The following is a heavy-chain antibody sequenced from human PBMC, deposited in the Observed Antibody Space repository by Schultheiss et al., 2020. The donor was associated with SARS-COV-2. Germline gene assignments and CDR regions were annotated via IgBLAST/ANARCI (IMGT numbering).Heavy chain of an antibody. V-gene: IGHV4-61*01. CDR2: INHSGST. D-gene: IGHD5-12*01. J-gene: IGHJ4*02. CDR3: ARGPSGYGWNFDY. CDR1: GGSVSSGSYY. Sequence: SETLSLTCTVSGGSVSSGSYYWSWIRQPPGKGLEWIGEINHSGSTNYNPSLKSRVTISVDTSNNQFSLKLSSVTAADTAVYYCARGPSGYGWNFDYWGQGTLVTVSS.